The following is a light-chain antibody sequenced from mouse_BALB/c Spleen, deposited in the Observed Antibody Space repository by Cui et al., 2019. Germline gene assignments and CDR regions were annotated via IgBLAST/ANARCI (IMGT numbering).Light chain of an antibody. CDR1: QYINTH. CDR2: YTT. Sequence: IQMTQSPSSLSASLGGKVTITCKASQYINTHISWYQHKPGKGPRLLIHYTTTVQPGIPSRCSGSGSGRDYSFSSSNLEAEDIATYYCLQYDNRWTFGGGTKLEIK. V-gene: IGKV19-93*01. CDR3: LQYDNRWT. J-gene: IGKJ1*01.